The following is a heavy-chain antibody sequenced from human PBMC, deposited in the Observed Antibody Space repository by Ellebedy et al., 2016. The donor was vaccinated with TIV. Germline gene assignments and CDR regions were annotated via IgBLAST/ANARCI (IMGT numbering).Heavy chain of an antibody. CDR3: ARWLQSYFDY. Sequence: GGSLRLXCAASEFSFSDYYMSWVRQAPGKGLEWISYISHTATTIHYADSVKGRFTIFRDNSKNSLYLQMTSLRTEDTAVYYCARWLQSYFDYWGQGTLVTVSS. D-gene: IGHD5-24*01. V-gene: IGHV3-11*01. CDR2: ISHTATTI. J-gene: IGHJ4*02. CDR1: EFSFSDYY.